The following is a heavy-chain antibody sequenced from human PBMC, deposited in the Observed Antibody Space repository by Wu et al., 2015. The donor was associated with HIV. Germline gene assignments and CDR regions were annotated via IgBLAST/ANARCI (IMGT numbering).Heavy chain of an antibody. J-gene: IGHJ3*02. CDR1: GYTLSKLS. V-gene: IGHV1-24*01. CDR3: TTLRGGYYSGSDIPAAFDI. Sequence: QVPLVQSGAEVRKPGASVKVSCKVSGYTLSKLSMHWVRQTPGKGLEWMGGFDPKDGEIIYAQNFLGRLTMTEDTSTDTAYVELRSLRFEDTAVYYCTTLRGGYYSGSDIPAAFDIWGQGTMVTVSS. CDR2: FDPKDGEI. D-gene: IGHD3-10*01.